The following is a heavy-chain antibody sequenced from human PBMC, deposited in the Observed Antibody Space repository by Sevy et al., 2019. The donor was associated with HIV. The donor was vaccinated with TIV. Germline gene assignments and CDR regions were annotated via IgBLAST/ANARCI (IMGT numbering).Heavy chain of an antibody. Sequence: GGSLRLSCAASGFTFSSYSMNWVRQAPGKGLEWVSSISSSSSYIYYADSVKGRFTISRDNAKNSLYLQMNSLRAEDTTVYYCARDPMTTVVTPSVDYYYYGMDVWGQGTTVTVSS. V-gene: IGHV3-21*01. CDR1: GFTFSSYS. CDR3: ARDPMTTVVTPSVDYYYYGMDV. D-gene: IGHD4-17*01. J-gene: IGHJ6*02. CDR2: ISSSSSYI.